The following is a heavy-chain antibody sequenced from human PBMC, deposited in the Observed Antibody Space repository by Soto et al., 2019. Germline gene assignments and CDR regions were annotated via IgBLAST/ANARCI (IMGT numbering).Heavy chain of an antibody. V-gene: IGHV1-2*04. CDR2: INPNIFGT. CDR1: GYTFTGYY. D-gene: IGHD3-22*01. CDR3: ARAYSCCDGSASLVFDY. J-gene: IGHJ4*02. Sequence: ASVKVSCKASGYTFTGYYMHLVRQAPVQVLELIVWINPNIFGTSYLQKFQGWFTITVYTSIITSYIELIMLISDDTAVYYCARAYSCCDGSASLVFDYWGQGSLVTVSS.